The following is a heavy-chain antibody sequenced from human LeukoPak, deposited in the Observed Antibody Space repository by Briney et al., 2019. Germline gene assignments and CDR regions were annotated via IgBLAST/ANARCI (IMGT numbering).Heavy chain of an antibody. CDR1: GFTFSNYA. CDR2: ISGSGGST. CDR3: AKNTESYSSGWYGV. Sequence: GGSLRLSCAASGFTFSNYAMSWVRQAPGRGLEWVSAISGSGGSTHYADAVQGRFTISRGNSKNTLYMQMISLRAEDTAVYYCAKNTESYSSGWYGVWGQGTLVTVSS. V-gene: IGHV3-23*01. D-gene: IGHD6-19*01. J-gene: IGHJ4*02.